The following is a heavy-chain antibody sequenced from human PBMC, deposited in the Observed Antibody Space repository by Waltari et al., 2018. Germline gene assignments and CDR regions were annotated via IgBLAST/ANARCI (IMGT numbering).Heavy chain of an antibody. CDR2: IYSGGST. D-gene: IGHD1-26*01. Sequence: EVQLVETGGGLIQPGGSLRLSCAASGFTVSSNYMSWVRQAPGKGLEWVSVIYSGGSTYYADSVKGRFTISRDNSKNTLYLQMNSLRAEDTAVYYCARVGALGAEYFQHWGQGTLVTVSS. J-gene: IGHJ1*01. V-gene: IGHV3-53*02. CDR3: ARVGALGAEYFQH. CDR1: GFTVSSNY.